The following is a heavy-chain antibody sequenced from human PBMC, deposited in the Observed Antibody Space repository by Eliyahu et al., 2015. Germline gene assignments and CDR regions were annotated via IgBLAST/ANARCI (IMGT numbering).Heavy chain of an antibody. V-gene: IGHV4-34*01. Sequence: QVQLQQWGAGLLKPSETLSLTCAVYGGSFSGYYWSWIRQPPGKGLEWIGEINHSGSTNYNPSLKSRVTISVDTSKNQFSLKLSSVTAADTAVYYCVTRWSYYFDYWGQGTLVTVSS. CDR1: GGSFSGYY. CDR3: VTRWSYYFDY. J-gene: IGHJ4*02. D-gene: IGHD6-13*01. CDR2: INHSGST.